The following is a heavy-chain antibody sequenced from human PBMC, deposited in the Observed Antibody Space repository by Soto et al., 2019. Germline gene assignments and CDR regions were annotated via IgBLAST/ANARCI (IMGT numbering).Heavy chain of an antibody. CDR1: GGSICSSSYY. CDR2: IYYSGST. V-gene: IGHV4-39*01. Sequence: PSESLSLTCTVSGGSICSSSYYWGWIRQTPGKGLEWIGSIYYSGSTYYNPSLKSRVTISVDTSKNQFSLKLSSVTAADTAVYYCARGSYSGYDYLYFDYWGQGTLVTVSS. CDR3: ARGSYSGYDYLYFDY. J-gene: IGHJ4*02. D-gene: IGHD5-12*01.